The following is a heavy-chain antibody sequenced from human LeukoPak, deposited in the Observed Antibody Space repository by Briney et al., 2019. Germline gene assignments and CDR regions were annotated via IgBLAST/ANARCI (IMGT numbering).Heavy chain of an antibody. J-gene: IGHJ6*03. CDR1: GGSISNSNYY. CDR3: ARGVGAYYYYMDV. D-gene: IGHD2-15*01. V-gene: IGHV4-39*07. CDR2: IYYSGST. Sequence: SETLSLTCTVSGGSISNSNYYWGWIRQPPGKGLEWVGSIYYSGSTYYNPSLKSRVTISVDTSKNQFSLKLSSVTAADTAVYYCARGVGAYYYYMDVWGKGTTVTISS.